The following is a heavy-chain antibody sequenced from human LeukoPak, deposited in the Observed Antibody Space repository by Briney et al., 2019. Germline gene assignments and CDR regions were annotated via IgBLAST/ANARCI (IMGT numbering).Heavy chain of an antibody. CDR1: GVSISSDTYY. CDR2: YHNGNS. J-gene: IGHJ6*03. CDR3: ARLWDSTGLYFYYYMDV. D-gene: IGHD6-25*01. V-gene: IGHV4-39*01. Sequence: SETLSLTCIVSGVSISSDTYYWGWIRPPPGKGPGGIGIYHNGNSYYDPSLKSRVTISEDTSGNQFSLRVTSVTAADTAVYYCARLWDSTGLYFYYYMDVWGEGTTVTVSS.